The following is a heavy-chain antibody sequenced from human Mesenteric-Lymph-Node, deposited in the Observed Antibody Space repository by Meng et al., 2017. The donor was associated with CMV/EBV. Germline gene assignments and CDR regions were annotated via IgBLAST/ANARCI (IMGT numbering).Heavy chain of an antibody. V-gene: IGHV4-31*03. D-gene: IGHD6-6*01. CDR3: ARGVFVAARFDP. J-gene: IGHJ5*02. CDR2: IYHSGTT. Sequence: TVSGDSISSGGYFWNWIRQHPGKGLEWIGSIYHSGTTYYNPSLKSRVTISVDTSKNQFSLKLSSMTAADTAVYYCARGVFVAARFDPWGQGTLVTVSS. CDR1: GDSISSGGYF.